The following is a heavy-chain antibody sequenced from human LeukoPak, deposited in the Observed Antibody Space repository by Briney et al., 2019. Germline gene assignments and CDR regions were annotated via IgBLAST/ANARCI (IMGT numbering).Heavy chain of an antibody. V-gene: IGHV3-21*01. CDR1: RCTFSSYN. CDR3: ARDPYSGSYGNYYYYFMDV. J-gene: IGHJ6*03. CDR2: ITSGSSYI. D-gene: IGHD1-26*01. Sequence: GGSLRLFCAASRCTFSSYNMTWVRQAPGKGLEWVSSITSGSSYIYYADSVKGRFTISRDNAKNSLYLQMNSLGAEDTAVYYCARDPYSGSYGNYYYYFMDVWGKGTTVTISS.